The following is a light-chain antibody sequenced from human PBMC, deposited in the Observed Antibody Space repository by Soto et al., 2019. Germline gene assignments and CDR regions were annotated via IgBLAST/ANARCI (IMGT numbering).Light chain of an antibody. V-gene: IGLV3-21*04. CDR1: NIGSKS. Sequence: VLTQPPSVSVAPGKTARITCGGNNIGSKSVHWYQQKPGQAPVLVIYYDSDRPSGIPERFSGSNSGNTATLTISRVEAGDEAGYYCQVWDSSSALLVFGGGTKLTVL. CDR2: YDS. CDR3: QVWDSSSALLV. J-gene: IGLJ3*02.